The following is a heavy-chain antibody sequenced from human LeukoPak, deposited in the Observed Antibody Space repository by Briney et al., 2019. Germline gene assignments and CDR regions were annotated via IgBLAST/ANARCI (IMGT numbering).Heavy chain of an antibody. CDR3: ARDRGYSGYDLFGY. V-gene: IGHV3-21*01. J-gene: IGHJ4*02. CDR2: ISSSSSYI. Sequence: PGRSLRLSCAASGFTFSSYSMNWVRQAPGRGLEWVSSISSSSSYIYYADSVKGRFTISRDNAKNSLYLQMNSLRAEDTAVYYCARDRGYSGYDLFGYWGQGTLVTVSS. CDR1: GFTFSSYS. D-gene: IGHD5-12*01.